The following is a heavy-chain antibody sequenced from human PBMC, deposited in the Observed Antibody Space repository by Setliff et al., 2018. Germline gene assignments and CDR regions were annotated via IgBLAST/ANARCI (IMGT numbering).Heavy chain of an antibody. V-gene: IGHV4-38-2*02. D-gene: IGHD5-18*01. CDR2: IFHSGRS. CDR3: AKDVGDGYGVDAYASGGFDI. Sequence: LSLTCAVSCYSISSAYYWGWIRQTPGKGLEWIGSIFHSGRSYYNPSLKSRVTMSVDTSKSQFSLKLSSVTAADTAVYYCAKDVGDGYGVDAYASGGFDIWGQGTLVTVSS. CDR1: CYSISSAYY. J-gene: IGHJ3*02.